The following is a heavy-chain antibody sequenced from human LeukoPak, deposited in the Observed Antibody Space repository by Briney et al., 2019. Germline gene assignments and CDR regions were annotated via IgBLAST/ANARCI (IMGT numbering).Heavy chain of an antibody. CDR1: GGSINSYY. Sequence: SETLSLTCTVSGGSINSYYWSWLRQPPGKGLEWIGYIYYSGSTNYNPSLKSRVTISVDTSKNQFSLKLSSVTAADTAVYYCARVTHSGWNSYFDYWGQGTLVTVSS. J-gene: IGHJ4*02. V-gene: IGHV4-59*08. CDR2: IYYSGST. CDR3: ARVTHSGWNSYFDY. D-gene: IGHD6-19*01.